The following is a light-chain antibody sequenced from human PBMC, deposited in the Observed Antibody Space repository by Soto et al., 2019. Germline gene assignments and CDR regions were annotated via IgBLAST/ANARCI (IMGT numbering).Light chain of an antibody. V-gene: IGKV1-5*03. J-gene: IGKJ1*01. CDR1: QSISTW. CDR2: KES. CDR3: QQYNSYSPT. Sequence: DIQMTQSPSTLAASVRGRVTITCRPSQSISTWLDWYQQEPGKATKLLIHKESSLQSGVPSRCSGSGSGTDFTLTIRSLHPDDFATYYCQQYNSYSPTFGQGTKVDIK.